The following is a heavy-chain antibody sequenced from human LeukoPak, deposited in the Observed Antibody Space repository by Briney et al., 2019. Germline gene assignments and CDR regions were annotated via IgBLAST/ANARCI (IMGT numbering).Heavy chain of an antibody. J-gene: IGHJ5*02. Sequence: SGPALVKPTQTLTLTCTFSGFSLSTSGMCVSWIRQPPGKALEWLARIDWDDDKYYNTSLKTRLTISKDTSKNQVVLTMTNVDPVDTATYYCARSYYDILNGYSNWFDPWGQGTLVTVSS. CDR3: ARSYYDILNGYSNWFDP. CDR1: GFSLSTSGMC. CDR2: IDWDDDK. V-gene: IGHV2-70*11. D-gene: IGHD3-9*01.